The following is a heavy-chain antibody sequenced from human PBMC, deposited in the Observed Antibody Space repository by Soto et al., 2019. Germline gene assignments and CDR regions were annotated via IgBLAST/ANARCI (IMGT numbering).Heavy chain of an antibody. Sequence: GGSLRLSCAASGFTFSSYSMNWVRQAPGKGLEWVSSISSSSSYIYYADSVKGRFTISRDNAKNSLYLQMNSLRAEDTAVYYCARSAYCSGGSCYSADGMDVWGQGTTVTVSS. CDR1: GFTFSSYS. V-gene: IGHV3-21*01. CDR2: ISSSSSYI. J-gene: IGHJ6*02. CDR3: ARSAYCSGGSCYSADGMDV. D-gene: IGHD2-15*01.